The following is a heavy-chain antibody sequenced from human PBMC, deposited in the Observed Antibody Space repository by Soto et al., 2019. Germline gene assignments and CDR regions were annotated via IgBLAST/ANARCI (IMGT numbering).Heavy chain of an antibody. D-gene: IGHD1-1*01. Sequence: SVKVSCKASGGTFSSYAISWVRQAPGQGLEWMGGIIPIFGTANYAQKFQGRVTITADESTSTAYMELSSLRSEDTAVYYCARDSSAYNATDYWGQGTLVTVSS. J-gene: IGHJ4*02. CDR1: GGTFSSYA. CDR2: IIPIFGTA. CDR3: ARDSSAYNATDY. V-gene: IGHV1-69*13.